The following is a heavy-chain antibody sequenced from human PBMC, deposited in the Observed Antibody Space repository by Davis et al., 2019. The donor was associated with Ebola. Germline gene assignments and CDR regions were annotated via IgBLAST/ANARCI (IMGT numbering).Heavy chain of an antibody. Sequence: PGGSLRLSCAASGFTFTSYWMSWVRQAPGKGLEWVANIKQDGSEKYYVDSVKGRFTISRDNAKNSLYLQMNSLRAEDTAVYYCARSQSTVTTSWFDPWGQGTLVTVSS. V-gene: IGHV3-7*01. CDR3: ARSQSTVTTSWFDP. CDR1: GFTFTSYW. CDR2: IKQDGSEK. D-gene: IGHD4-17*01. J-gene: IGHJ5*02.